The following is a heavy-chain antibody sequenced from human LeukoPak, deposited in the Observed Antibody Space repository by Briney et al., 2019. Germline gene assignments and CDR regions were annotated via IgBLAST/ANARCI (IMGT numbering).Heavy chain of an antibody. D-gene: IGHD2-15*01. Sequence: ASVKVSCKASGYTFTSYDINWVRQATGQGLEWMGWMNPNSGNTGYAQKFQGRVTMTRNTSISTAYMELSSLRSEDTAVYYCAREVGYCRGGSCYYNWFDPWGQGTLVTVSS. V-gene: IGHV1-8*01. CDR1: GYTFTSYD. CDR3: AREVGYCRGGSCYYNWFDP. J-gene: IGHJ5*02. CDR2: MNPNSGNT.